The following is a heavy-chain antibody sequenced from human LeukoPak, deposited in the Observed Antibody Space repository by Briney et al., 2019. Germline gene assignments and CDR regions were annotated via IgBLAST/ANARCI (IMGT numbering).Heavy chain of an antibody. CDR2: IYYSGST. Sequence: SETLSLTCTVSGGSISSYYWSWIRQPPGKGLEWIGYIYYSGSTNYNPSLKSRVTISVDTSKNQFSLKLSSVTAADTAVYYCARASLNYDFWSGYGGSFDYWGQGTLVTVSS. V-gene: IGHV4-59*01. CDR1: GGSISSYY. CDR3: ARASLNYDFWSGYGGSFDY. J-gene: IGHJ4*02. D-gene: IGHD3-3*01.